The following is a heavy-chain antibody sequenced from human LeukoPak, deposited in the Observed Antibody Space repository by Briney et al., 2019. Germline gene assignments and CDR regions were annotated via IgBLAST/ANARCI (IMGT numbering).Heavy chain of an antibody. CDR3: ARDMGTVYYYYGMDV. V-gene: IGHV3-21*01. Sequence: GGSLRLSCAASGFTFSSYSMNGVRQAPGKGLEWVSSISSSSSYIYYADSVKGRFTISRDNAKNSLYLQMNSLRAEDTAVYYCARDMGTVYYYYGMDVWGQGTTVTVSS. D-gene: IGHD7-27*01. J-gene: IGHJ6*02. CDR1: GFTFSSYS. CDR2: ISSSSSYI.